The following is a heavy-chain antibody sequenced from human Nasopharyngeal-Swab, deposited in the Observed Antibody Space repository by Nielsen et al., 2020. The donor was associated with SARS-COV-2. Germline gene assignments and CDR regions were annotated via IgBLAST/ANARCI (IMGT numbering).Heavy chain of an antibody. CDR3: AKGELDLPGDDAFHT. D-gene: IGHD1-1*01. V-gene: IGHV3-9*01. CDR2: IGWDSGNI. Sequence: PGKGLEWVSGIGWDSGNIDYADSVKGRFTTSRDNAKNSLYLQMNSLRPEDTALYYCAKGELDLPGDDAFHTWGQGTMVTVSS. J-gene: IGHJ3*02.